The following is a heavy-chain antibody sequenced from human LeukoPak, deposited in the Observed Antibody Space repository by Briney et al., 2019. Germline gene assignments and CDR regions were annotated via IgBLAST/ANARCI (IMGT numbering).Heavy chain of an antibody. CDR3: ARGSEGGDILTGYYKGFDY. CDR2: INHSGST. V-gene: IGHV4-34*01. CDR1: GGSFSGYY. D-gene: IGHD3-9*01. J-gene: IGHJ4*02. Sequence: SETLSLTCAVYGGSFSGYYWSWIRQPPGKGLEWFGEINHSGSTNYNPSLKSRVTISVDTSKNQFSLKLSPVTAADTAVYYCARGSEGGDILTGYYKGFDYWGQGTLVTVSS.